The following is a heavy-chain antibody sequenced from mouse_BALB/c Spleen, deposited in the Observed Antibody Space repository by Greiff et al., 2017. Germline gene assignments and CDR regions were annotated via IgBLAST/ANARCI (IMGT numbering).Heavy chain of an antibody. CDR3: ARSPPFDY. CDR1: GYSFTGYF. V-gene: IGHV1-20*02. J-gene: IGHJ2*01. Sequence: VQLQQSGPVLVKPGASVKISCKASGYSFTGYFMNWVMQSHGKSLEWIGRINPYNGDTFYNQKFKGKATLTVDKSSSTAHMELRSLASEDSAVYYCARSPPFDYWGQGTTLTVSS. CDR2: INPYNGDT.